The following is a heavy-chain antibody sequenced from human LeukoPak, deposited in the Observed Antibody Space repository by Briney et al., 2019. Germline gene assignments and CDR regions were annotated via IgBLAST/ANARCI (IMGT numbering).Heavy chain of an antibody. D-gene: IGHD5-18*01. J-gene: IGHJ5*02. Sequence: PSETLSLTCAVYGVSFSGYYWSWIRQPPGKGLEWIGEINHSGSTNYNPSLKSRVTISVDTSKNQFSLKLSSVTAADTAVYYCANMGYSYAPGLFDPWGQGTLVTVSS. CDR3: ANMGYSYAPGLFDP. CDR1: GVSFSGYY. V-gene: IGHV4-34*01. CDR2: INHSGST.